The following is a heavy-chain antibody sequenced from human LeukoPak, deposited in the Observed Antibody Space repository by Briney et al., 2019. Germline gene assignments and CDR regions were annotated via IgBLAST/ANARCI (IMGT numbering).Heavy chain of an antibody. CDR3: ARGGGGHNVRLGGDYYYYGMDV. CDR1: GGSFSGYY. V-gene: IGHV4-34*01. D-gene: IGHD1-1*01. J-gene: IGHJ6*04. CDR2: INHSGST. Sequence: SETLSLTCAVYGGSFSGYYWSWIRQPPGKGLEWIGEINHSGSTNYNPSLKSRVTISVDTSKNQFSLKLSSVTAADTAVYYCARGGGGHNVRLGGDYYYYGMDVWGKETTVTVSS.